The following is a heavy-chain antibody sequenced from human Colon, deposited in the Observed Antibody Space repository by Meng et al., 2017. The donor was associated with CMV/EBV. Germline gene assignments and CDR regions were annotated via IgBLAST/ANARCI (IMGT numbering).Heavy chain of an antibody. J-gene: IGHJ6*02. CDR1: GFTFSRNW. D-gene: IGHD3-3*01. CDR2: INVDGGEI. Sequence: GAPRPLRAGLGFTFSRNWMAWVRQAPGKGLEWVANINVDGGEIYYVDSVKGRFTISRDNAKNSLYLQMNSLRVEDTGVYYCARITTFGVGLHGMDVWGQGTTVTVSS. V-gene: IGHV3-7*01. CDR3: ARITTFGVGLHGMDV.